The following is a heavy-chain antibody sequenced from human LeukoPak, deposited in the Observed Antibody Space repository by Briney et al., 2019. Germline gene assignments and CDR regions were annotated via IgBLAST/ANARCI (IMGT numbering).Heavy chain of an antibody. D-gene: IGHD3-10*01. Sequence: GASVKVSCKASGYTFTGYYMHWVRQAPGQGLGWMGWINPNSGGTNYAQKFQGRVTMTRDTSISTAYMELSRLRSDDTAVYYCARVMVRGVIRPYYFDYWGQGTLVTVSS. J-gene: IGHJ4*02. CDR2: INPNSGGT. V-gene: IGHV1-2*02. CDR3: ARVMVRGVIRPYYFDY. CDR1: GYTFTGYY.